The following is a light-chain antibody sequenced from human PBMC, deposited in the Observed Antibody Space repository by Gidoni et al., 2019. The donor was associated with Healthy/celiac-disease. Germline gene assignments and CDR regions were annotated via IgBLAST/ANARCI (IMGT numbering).Light chain of an antibody. V-gene: IGLV2-23*01. CDR1: SSDVGSYNL. CDR2: EGS. Sequence: QSALTPPASVSGSPGQSITIYCPGTSSDVGSYNLVAWYQQHPGKAPKLMIYEGSKRPSGVSNRFAGSKSGNTASLTISGLQAEDEADYYCCSYAGSSTLVVGTGTKVTVL. CDR3: CSYAGSSTLV. J-gene: IGLJ1*01.